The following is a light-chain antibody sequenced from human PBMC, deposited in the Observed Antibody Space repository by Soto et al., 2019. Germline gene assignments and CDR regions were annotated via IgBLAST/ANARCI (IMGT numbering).Light chain of an antibody. Sequence: QSALTQPASVSGSPGQSITISCTGTSSDIGDYNYVSWYQQHPGKAPKLMIYDVSNRPSGISNRFPGSKSGNTASLTISGLQAEDESDYYCSSYTATSPLVVFGGGTKLTVL. CDR3: SSYTATSPLVV. CDR2: DVS. J-gene: IGLJ3*02. V-gene: IGLV2-14*01. CDR1: SSDIGDYNY.